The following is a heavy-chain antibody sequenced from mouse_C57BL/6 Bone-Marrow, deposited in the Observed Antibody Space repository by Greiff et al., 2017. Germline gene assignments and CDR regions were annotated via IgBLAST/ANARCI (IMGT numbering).Heavy chain of an antibody. CDR3: ASIYYGYERAMDY. V-gene: IGHV1-50*01. CDR1: GYTFTSYW. D-gene: IGHD2-2*01. Sequence: QVQLQQPGAELVKPGASVKLSCKASGYTFTSYWMQWVKQRPGQGLEWIGEIDPSDSYTNYNQKFKGKATLTVDTSSRTAYMQLSSLTSEDAAVYYCASIYYGYERAMDYWGQGTSVTVSS. J-gene: IGHJ4*01. CDR2: IDPSDSYT.